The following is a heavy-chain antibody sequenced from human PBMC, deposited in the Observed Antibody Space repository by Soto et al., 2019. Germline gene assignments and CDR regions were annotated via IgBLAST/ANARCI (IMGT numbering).Heavy chain of an antibody. J-gene: IGHJ5*02. Sequence: QVQLVQSGAEVKKPGASVKVSCKASGYTFTSYGISWVRQAPGQGLEWMGWISAYNGNTNYAQKLQGRVTMTTETSTSIANIELRSLRSDDTAVYYCESGEDTGSTWFDPWGQGTLVTVSS. V-gene: IGHV1-18*01. CDR1: GYTFTSYG. CDR3: ESGEDTGSTWFDP. CDR2: ISAYNGNT. D-gene: IGHD5-18*01.